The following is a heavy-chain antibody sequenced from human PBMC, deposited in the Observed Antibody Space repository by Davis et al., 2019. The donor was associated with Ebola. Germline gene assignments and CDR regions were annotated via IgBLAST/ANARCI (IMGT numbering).Heavy chain of an antibody. CDR2: TSHNERER. D-gene: IGHD3-3*01. CDR3: ARAVFHEVLDY. Sequence: PGGSLRLSCVASGFTFRNYAMHWVRQAPGKGLEWVAVTSHNERERFYGESVQGRFTISRDNSENTLYLQMNSLTADDTAVYYCARAVFHEVLDYWGQGTPVTVSS. V-gene: IGHV3-30*04. CDR1: GFTFRNYA. J-gene: IGHJ4*02.